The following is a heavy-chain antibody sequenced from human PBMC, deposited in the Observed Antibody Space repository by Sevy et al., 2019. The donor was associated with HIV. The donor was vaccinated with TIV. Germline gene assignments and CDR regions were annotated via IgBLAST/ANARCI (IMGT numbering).Heavy chain of an antibody. D-gene: IGHD6-13*01. CDR2: IYYSGST. CDR1: GGSISSSSYY. Sequence: SETLSLTCTVSGGSISSSSYYWGWIRQPPGKGLEWIGSIYYSGSTYYNPSLKSRVTISVDTSKNQFSRKLSSVTAADTAVYYCARRVPSSSWRPSYYFDYWGQGTLVTVSS. V-gene: IGHV4-39*01. CDR3: ARRVPSSSWRPSYYFDY. J-gene: IGHJ4*02.